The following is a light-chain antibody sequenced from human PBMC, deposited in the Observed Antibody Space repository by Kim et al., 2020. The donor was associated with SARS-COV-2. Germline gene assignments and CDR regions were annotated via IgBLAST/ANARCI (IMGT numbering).Light chain of an antibody. V-gene: IGLV3-19*01. Sequence: SSELTQDPAVSVALGQTVRITCQGDSLRNYYASWYQQKPGQAPIVVIYGKNNRLSGIPDRFSGSSSGITASLTITGAQPEDEADYYCNSRDSSTNQLVFGGGTKVTVL. J-gene: IGLJ2*01. CDR2: GKN. CDR3: NSRDSSTNQLV. CDR1: SLRNYY.